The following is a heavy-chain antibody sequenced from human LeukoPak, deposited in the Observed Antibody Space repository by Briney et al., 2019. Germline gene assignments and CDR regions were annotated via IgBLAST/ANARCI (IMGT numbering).Heavy chain of an antibody. CDR2: ISHSGNT. Sequence: SGTLSLTCDVSGDSITNTNWWNWVRQSPGKGLKWIGEISHSGNTNYNPSLKSRVTISLDRSKKQFSLKLSSVTAADTAVYYCARYSSGWYYFDYWGQGTLVTVSS. D-gene: IGHD6-19*01. V-gene: IGHV4-4*02. CDR3: ARYSSGWYYFDY. CDR1: GDSITNTNW. J-gene: IGHJ4*02.